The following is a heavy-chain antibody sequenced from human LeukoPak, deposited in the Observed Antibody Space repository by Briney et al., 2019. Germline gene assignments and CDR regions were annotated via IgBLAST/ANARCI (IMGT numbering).Heavy chain of an antibody. CDR1: GGSISSYY. V-gene: IGHV4-59*01. Sequence: SETLSLTCTVSGGSISSYYWSWIRQPPGKGLEWIGYIYYSGSTYYNPSLRSRVTISVDTSKNQFSLKLRSVTAADTAVYYCARVSGYHWESFYDYWGQGTLVTVSS. CDR3: ARVSGYHWESFYDY. D-gene: IGHD5-12*01. J-gene: IGHJ4*02. CDR2: IYYSGST.